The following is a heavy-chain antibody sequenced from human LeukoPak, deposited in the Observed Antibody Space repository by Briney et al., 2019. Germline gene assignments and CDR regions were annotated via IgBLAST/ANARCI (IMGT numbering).Heavy chain of an antibody. D-gene: IGHD2-8*02. CDR2: ISSSSSTM. Sequence: QSGGSLRLSCAASGFTFSSYSMNWVRQAPGKGLEWVSYISSSSSTMYYADSVKGRFTISRDNSKSTLSLQMNSLRAEDTAIYYCATYRQVLLPFESWGQGTLVTVSS. CDR1: GFTFSSYS. CDR3: ATYRQVLLPFES. V-gene: IGHV3-48*01. J-gene: IGHJ4*02.